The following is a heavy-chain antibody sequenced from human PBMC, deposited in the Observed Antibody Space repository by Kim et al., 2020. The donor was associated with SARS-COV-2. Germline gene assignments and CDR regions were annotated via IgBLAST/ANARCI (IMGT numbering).Heavy chain of an antibody. J-gene: IGHJ4*02. CDR3: AREGGATGDYFDY. D-gene: IGHD1-26*01. Sequence: PSLKSQVTKSVDTSKNQFTLKLSSVTAADTAVYYCAREGGATGDYFDYWGQGTLVTVSS. V-gene: IGHV4-59*01.